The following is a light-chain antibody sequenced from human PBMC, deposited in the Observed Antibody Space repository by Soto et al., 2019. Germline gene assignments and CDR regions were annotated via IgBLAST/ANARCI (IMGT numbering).Light chain of an antibody. CDR1: SSDVGDRNY. V-gene: IGLV2-14*01. CDR3: SSYTTIGTWV. CDR2: EVN. J-gene: IGLJ3*02. Sequence: QSALTQPASVSGSPGQSITISCTGTSSDVGDRNYVSWYQQHPGKAPKLIIYEVNNRPSGVSNRFSGSKSGNTASLTISGLQAEDEADYYCSSYTTIGTWVIGGGTKLTVL.